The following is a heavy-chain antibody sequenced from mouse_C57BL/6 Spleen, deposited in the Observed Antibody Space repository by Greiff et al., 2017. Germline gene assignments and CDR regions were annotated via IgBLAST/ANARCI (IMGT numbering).Heavy chain of an antibody. V-gene: IGHV10-1*01. CDR3: VRHPYEDYAMDY. Sequence: EVQGVESGGGLVQPKGSLKLSCAASGFSFNTYAMNWVRQAPGKGLEWVARIRSKSNNYATYYADSVKDRFTISRDDSESMLYLQMNNLKTEDTAMYYCVRHPYEDYAMDYWGQGTSVTVSS. D-gene: IGHD2-14*01. CDR1: GFSFNTYA. J-gene: IGHJ4*01. CDR2: IRSKSNNYAT.